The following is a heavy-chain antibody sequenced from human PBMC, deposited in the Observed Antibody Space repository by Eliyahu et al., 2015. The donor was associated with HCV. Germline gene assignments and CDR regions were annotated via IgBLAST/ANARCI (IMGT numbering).Heavy chain of an antibody. Sequence: EVQLVESGGGLVQPGXSLXLSCAASGFXFDDYAMPWVRQAPGKGLXWVSGISWNSGSIGYADSVKGRFTISRDNAKNSLYLQMNSLRAEDTALYYCAKDTRAAGAYYFDYWGQGTLVTVSS. V-gene: IGHV3-9*01. CDR2: ISWNSGSI. CDR1: GFXFDDYA. J-gene: IGHJ4*02. CDR3: AKDTRAAGAYYFDY. D-gene: IGHD6-13*01.